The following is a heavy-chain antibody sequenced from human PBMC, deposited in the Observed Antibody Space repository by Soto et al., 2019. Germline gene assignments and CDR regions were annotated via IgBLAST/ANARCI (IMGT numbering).Heavy chain of an antibody. J-gene: IGHJ3*02. CDR3: ARAYDAFDI. CDR1: GGSFSGYY. V-gene: IGHV4-34*01. CDR2: INHSGST. Sequence: QVQLQQWGAGLLKPSETLSLTCAVYGGSFSGYYWSWIRQPPGKGLEWVGEINHSGSTNYNPSLKSRVTISVDTDKHQFSLKLSSVTAADTAVYYCARAYDAFDIWGQGTMVTVSS.